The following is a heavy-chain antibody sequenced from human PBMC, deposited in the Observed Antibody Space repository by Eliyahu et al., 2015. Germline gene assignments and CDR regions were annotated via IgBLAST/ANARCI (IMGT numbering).Heavy chain of an antibody. CDR1: GGSFXGYY. D-gene: IGHD5-24*01. J-gene: IGHJ4*02. CDR3: ASSGANVEMATIRKYYFDY. CDR2: INHSGST. V-gene: IGHV4-34*01. Sequence: QVQLQQWGAGLLKPSETLSXTCAVYGGSFXGYYWSWIRQPPGKGLEWIGEINHSGSTNYNPSLKSRVTISVDTSKNQFSLKLSSVTAADTAVYYCASSGANVEMATIRKYYFDYWGQGTLVTVSS.